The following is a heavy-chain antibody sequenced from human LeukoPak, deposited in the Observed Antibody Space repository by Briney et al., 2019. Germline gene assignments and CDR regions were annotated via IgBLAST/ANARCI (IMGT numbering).Heavy chain of an antibody. J-gene: IGHJ6*03. D-gene: IGHD1-1*01. CDR1: GFTFSNAW. Sequence: GGPLRLSCAASGFTFSNAWMSWVRQAPGKGLEWVGRIKSKTDGGTTDYAAPVKGRFTISRDDSENTLYLQMNSLKTEDTAVYYCTTNEYYYYYMDVWGKGTTVTVSS. V-gene: IGHV3-15*01. CDR2: IKSKTDGGTT. CDR3: TTNEYYYYYMDV.